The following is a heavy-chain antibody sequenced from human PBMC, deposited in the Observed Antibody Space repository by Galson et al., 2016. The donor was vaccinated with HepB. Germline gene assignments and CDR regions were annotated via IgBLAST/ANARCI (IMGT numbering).Heavy chain of an antibody. V-gene: IGHV3-33*01. J-gene: IGHJ4*02. Sequence: SLRLSCAASGFTFSSYGMHWVRQAPGKGLEWVAVIWYDGSNKYYADSVKGRFTISRDNSKNTLYLQMNSLRAEDTAVHYCARDPVASSTWYYFDYWGQGTLLTVSS. CDR3: ARDPVASSTWYYFDY. CDR1: GFTFSSYG. D-gene: IGHD4-11*01. CDR2: IWYDGSNK.